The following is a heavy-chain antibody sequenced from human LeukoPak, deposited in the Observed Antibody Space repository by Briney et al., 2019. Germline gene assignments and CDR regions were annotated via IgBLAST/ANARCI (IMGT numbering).Heavy chain of an antibody. D-gene: IGHD2-2*01. CDR2: FDPEDGET. CDR1: GYTLTELS. CDR3: ATSFRRYCSSTSCYVGWFDP. J-gene: IGHJ5*02. Sequence: ASVKVSCKVSGYTLTELSMHWVRQAPGKGLEWMGGFDPEDGETIYAQKFQGRVTMTEDTSTDTACMELSSLRSEDTAVYYCATSFRRYCSSTSCYVGWFDPWGQGTLVTVSS. V-gene: IGHV1-24*01.